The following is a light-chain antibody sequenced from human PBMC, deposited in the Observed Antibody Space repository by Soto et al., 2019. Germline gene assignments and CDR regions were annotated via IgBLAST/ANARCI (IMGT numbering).Light chain of an antibody. J-gene: IGLJ3*02. V-gene: IGLV8-61*01. CDR3: VLYTGTWV. Sequence: HTVVTQEPSFSVSPGGTVTLTCGLSSCSVPTSSYATWYQQTPGQAPRTLIYSTNTRSPGVPDRFSGSIFGNKAALTITGAQADDESDYFRVLYTGTWVFGGGTKLTVL. CDR1: SCSVPTSSY. CDR2: STN.